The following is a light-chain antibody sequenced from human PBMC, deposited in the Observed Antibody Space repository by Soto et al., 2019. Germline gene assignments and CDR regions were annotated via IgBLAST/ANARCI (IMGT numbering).Light chain of an antibody. V-gene: IGKV3-20*01. Sequence: EIVLTQSPGTLSLSPGERATLSCRVSQSVGSNYFAWYQQKPGQAPRLLFYGASRRATGIPDRFSGSGSGTDFTLIISRLEPEDFAVYYCQQYSGSPLFTFGPGTKVDIK. CDR2: GAS. CDR3: QQYSGSPLFT. J-gene: IGKJ3*01. CDR1: QSVGSNY.